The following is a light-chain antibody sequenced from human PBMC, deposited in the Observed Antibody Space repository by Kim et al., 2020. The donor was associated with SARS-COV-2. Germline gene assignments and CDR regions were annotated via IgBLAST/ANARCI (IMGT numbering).Light chain of an antibody. CDR2: GAS. CDR3: QQYNNWPLT. V-gene: IGKV3-15*01. CDR1: QSVSSN. J-gene: IGKJ3*01. Sequence: EIVMTQSPATLSVSPGERATLSCRASQSVSSNLAWYQQKPGQGPRLLIYGASTRATGIPARFSGSTSGTEFTLTISSLQSEDFAVYYCQQYNNWPLTFGPGTKVDIK.